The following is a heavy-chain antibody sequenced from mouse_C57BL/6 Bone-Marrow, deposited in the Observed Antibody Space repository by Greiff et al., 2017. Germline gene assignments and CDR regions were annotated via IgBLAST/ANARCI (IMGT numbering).Heavy chain of an antibody. D-gene: IGHD2-4*01. V-gene: IGHV5-16*01. CDR1: GFTFSDYY. CDR3: ARSTMINYFDY. Sequence: DVQLVESEGGLVQPGSSMKLSCTASGFTFSDYYMAWVRQVPEKGLEWVANINYDGSSTYYLDSLKSRFIISRDNAKNILYLQMSSLKSEDTATYYCARSTMINYFDYWGQGTTLTVSS. J-gene: IGHJ2*01. CDR2: INYDGSST.